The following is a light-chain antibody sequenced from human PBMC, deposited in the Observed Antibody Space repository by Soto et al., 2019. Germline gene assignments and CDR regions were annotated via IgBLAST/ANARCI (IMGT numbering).Light chain of an antibody. CDR3: MQALQTPT. CDR1: QSLLHSNGYNY. Sequence: DIVMTQSPLSLPVTPGEPASISCRSSQSLLHSNGYNYLDWYLQKPGQSPQLLIYLGSNRASGVPDRFSGSGSGTDFTLKISRVEDGDVGVYYCMQALQTPTFGQGTKVEIK. CDR2: LGS. J-gene: IGKJ1*01. V-gene: IGKV2-28*01.